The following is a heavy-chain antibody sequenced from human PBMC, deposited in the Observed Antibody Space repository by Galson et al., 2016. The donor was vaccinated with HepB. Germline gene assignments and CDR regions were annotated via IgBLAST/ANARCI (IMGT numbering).Heavy chain of an antibody. D-gene: IGHD3-10*01. Sequence: SVKVSCKAVGYIFTTHGLTWVRQAPGQGLEWMGWINPKNGDTKYPQKFQDRLALTTDTPSSTAYLELSSLRSGDTAIYYCAKKFGSNGMDFWGQGTAVSVSS. CDR1: GYIFTTHG. CDR2: INPKNGDT. V-gene: IGHV1-18*01. CDR3: AKKFGSNGMDF. J-gene: IGHJ6*02.